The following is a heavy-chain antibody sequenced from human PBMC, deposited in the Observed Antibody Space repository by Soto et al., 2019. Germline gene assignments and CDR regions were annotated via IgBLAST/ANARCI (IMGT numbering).Heavy chain of an antibody. CDR3: ARKRYGGYYIAHFGY. J-gene: IGHJ4*02. CDR1: GGSISSYY. CDR2: IYYSGST. V-gene: IGHV4-59*08. D-gene: IGHD3-22*01. Sequence: SETLSLTCTVSGGSISSYYWSWIRQPPGKGLEWIGYIYYSGSTSYNPSLKSRVTISVDTSKNQFSLKLSSVTAADTAVYYCARKRYGGYYIAHFGYWGQGTLVTVSS.